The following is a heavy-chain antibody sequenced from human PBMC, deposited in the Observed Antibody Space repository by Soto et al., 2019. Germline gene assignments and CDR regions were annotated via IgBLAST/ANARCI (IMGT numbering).Heavy chain of an antibody. V-gene: IGHV1-69*13. CDR3: LGPSSDVPGYYYGMDV. J-gene: IGHJ6*02. Sequence: SVKVSCKASVSTFSSYAISWVRQAPGQGLEWMGGIIPIFDTADYAQKFQGRVTITADQSTNTASIALSSLRSVVPAVYYCLGPSSDVPGYYYGMDVWGQGTTVTVSS. CDR1: VSTFSSYA. D-gene: IGHD3-22*01. CDR2: IIPIFDTA.